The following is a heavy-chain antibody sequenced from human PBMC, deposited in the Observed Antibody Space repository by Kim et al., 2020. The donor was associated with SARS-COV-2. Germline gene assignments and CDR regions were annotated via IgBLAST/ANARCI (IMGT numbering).Heavy chain of an antibody. CDR1: GASITSYY. CDR2: IHSSGNT. D-gene: IGHD6-13*01. J-gene: IGHJ5*02. CDR3: ARREEGGSSWFNWLDP. V-gene: IGHV4-4*08. Sequence: SETLSLTCIASGASITSYYWSWIRQPPGKGLEWIGNIHSSGNTNYNPSPKSRVIISADTSKNQSSLRLNSVTASDTAAYYCARREEGGSSWFNWLDPWG.